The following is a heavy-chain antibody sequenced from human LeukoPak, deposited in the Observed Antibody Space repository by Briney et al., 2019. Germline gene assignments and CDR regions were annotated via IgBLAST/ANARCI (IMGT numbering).Heavy chain of an antibody. J-gene: IGHJ4*02. V-gene: IGHV3-48*03. Sequence: GGSLRLSCAASGFTFSSYEMNWVRQAPGKGLDWVSYISTSGSTIYYADSVKGRFTISRDNAKNSLYLQMNSLRAEDTAVYYCATSRGSWPDYFDYWGQGTLVAVSS. CDR3: ATSRGSWPDYFDY. CDR1: GFTFSSYE. D-gene: IGHD6-13*01. CDR2: ISTSGSTI.